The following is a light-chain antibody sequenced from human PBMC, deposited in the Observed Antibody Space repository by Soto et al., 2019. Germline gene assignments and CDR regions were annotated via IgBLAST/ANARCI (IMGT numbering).Light chain of an antibody. CDR2: SAS. CDR1: QDISTS. J-gene: IGKJ2*01. V-gene: IGKV1-8*01. CDR3: QQYYSYPYT. Sequence: AIRMTQSPSSFSASTGDRVTITCRASQDISTSLAWYQQKPGKAPKLLIYSASSLQSGVPANFSGSGSGTDFNLTISRLKSEDFATYYCQQYYSYPYTFGQGTKVEIK.